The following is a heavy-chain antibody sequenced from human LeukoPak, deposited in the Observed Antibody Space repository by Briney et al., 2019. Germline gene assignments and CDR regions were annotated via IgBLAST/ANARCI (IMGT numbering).Heavy chain of an antibody. CDR1: GFTCSNFA. Sequence: GGSLRLSCAASGFTCSNFAMSWVRQAPGKGLEWVSTISASGPYYADAVRGRFTISRDNSRNTLSLQMDSLRAEDTAVYYCARDSSSSWYYFDLWGQGTLVTVSS. CDR3: ARDSSSSWYYFDL. D-gene: IGHD6-13*01. J-gene: IGHJ4*02. V-gene: IGHV3-23*01. CDR2: ISASGP.